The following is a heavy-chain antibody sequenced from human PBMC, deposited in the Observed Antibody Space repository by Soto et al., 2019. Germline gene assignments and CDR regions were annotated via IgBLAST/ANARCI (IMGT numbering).Heavy chain of an antibody. J-gene: IGHJ4*02. D-gene: IGHD3-22*01. V-gene: IGHV1-3*01. CDR3: ARGPLLIYYDSSGPYYFDY. CDR1: GYTFTSYA. Sequence: ASVKVSCKASGYTFTSYAMHWVRQAPGQRLEWMGWINAGNGNTKYSQKFQGRVTITRDTSASTAYMELSSLRSEDTAVYYCARGPLLIYYDSSGPYYFDYWGQGTLVTVSS. CDR2: INAGNGNT.